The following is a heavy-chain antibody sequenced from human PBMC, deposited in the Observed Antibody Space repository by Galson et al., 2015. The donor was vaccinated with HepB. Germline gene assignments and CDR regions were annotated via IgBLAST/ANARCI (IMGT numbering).Heavy chain of an antibody. V-gene: IGHV1-3*01. CDR2: INAGNGNT. CDR1: GYTFTSYA. Sequence: SVKVSCKASGYTFTSYAMHWVRQAPGQRLEWMGWINAGNGNTKYSQKFQGRVTITRDTSASTAYMELSSLRSEDTAVYYCARDPVVRGNGYYYYGMDVWGQGTTVTVSS. D-gene: IGHD3-10*01. CDR3: ARDPVVRGNGYYYYGMDV. J-gene: IGHJ6*02.